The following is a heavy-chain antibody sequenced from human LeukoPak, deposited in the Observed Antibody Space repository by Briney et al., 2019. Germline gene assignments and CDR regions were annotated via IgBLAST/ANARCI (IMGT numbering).Heavy chain of an antibody. J-gene: IGHJ4*02. D-gene: IGHD3-10*01. Sequence: GGSLRLSCAASGLTISIYGMHWVRQAPGKGLEWVAFIRYDGSNTYYADSVKGRFTISRDNSKNMLSLQMNSLRPEDTAVYYCAREGDVLLWFGELPYYFDYWGQGTLVTVSS. CDR1: GLTISIYG. V-gene: IGHV3-30*02. CDR3: AREGDVLLWFGELPYYFDY. CDR2: IRYDGSNT.